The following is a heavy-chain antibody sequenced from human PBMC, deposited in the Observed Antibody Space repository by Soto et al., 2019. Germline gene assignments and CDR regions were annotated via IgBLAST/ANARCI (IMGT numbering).Heavy chain of an antibody. V-gene: IGHV3-30-3*01. D-gene: IGHD1-26*01. CDR2: IAYDGTIK. CDR3: ARDKIKGAPDYLDS. Sequence: QEQLVESGGDVVQPGRSLTLSCAASGFTFSANAMHWVRRARGKGLEWVAVIAYDGTIKIYRDSVKGRLTISRDDSKSTLYLQMNSLRPEDTAVYYCARDKIKGAPDYLDSWGQGTLVTVSS. CDR1: GFTFSANA. J-gene: IGHJ4*02.